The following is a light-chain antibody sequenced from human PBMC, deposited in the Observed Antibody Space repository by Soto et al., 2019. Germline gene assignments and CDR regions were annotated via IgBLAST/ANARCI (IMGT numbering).Light chain of an antibody. CDR3: QQYNNYSPT. V-gene: IGKV1-5*01. CDR2: DAS. Sequence: DIQMTQSPSTLSAYVGDRVTITCRASQSITNWVAWYQQKPGKAPKLLIYDASNLESGVPSRFSGGGSGTDLTLNVSSLQPDDFATYYCQQYNNYSPTFGQGTKVEV. J-gene: IGKJ1*01. CDR1: QSITNW.